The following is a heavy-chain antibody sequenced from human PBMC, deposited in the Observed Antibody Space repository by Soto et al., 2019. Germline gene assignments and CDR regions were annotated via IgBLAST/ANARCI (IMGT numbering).Heavy chain of an antibody. J-gene: IGHJ6*03. CDR3: ASLERGIAAAGKCLYYYMDV. V-gene: IGHV1-69*01. CDR2: IIPIFGTA. Sequence: QVQLVQSGAEVKKPGSSVKVSCKASGGTFSSYAISWVRQAPGQGLEWMGGIIPIFGTANYAQKFEVRVTITADESTSTAYMELSSLRSEDTAVYYCASLERGIAAAGKCLYYYMDVWGKGTTVTVSS. CDR1: GGTFSSYA. D-gene: IGHD6-13*01.